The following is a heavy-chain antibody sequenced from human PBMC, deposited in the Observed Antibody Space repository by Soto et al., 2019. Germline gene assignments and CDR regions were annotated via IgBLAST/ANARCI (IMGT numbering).Heavy chain of an antibody. CDR3: ASSIIPPGAPTRYYYSGMDV. J-gene: IGHJ6*02. V-gene: IGHV4-31*03. CDR1: GGSISSGGYY. Sequence: PSETLSLTCTVSGGSISSGGYYWSWIRQHPGTGLEWIGHISYSGSTYYNTSLKSRVTISVDPSRNQFSLIVNSVTAAGTAVYYCASSIIPPGAPTRYYYSGMDVWGQGTTVTVSS. CDR2: ISYSGST. D-gene: IGHD2-21*01.